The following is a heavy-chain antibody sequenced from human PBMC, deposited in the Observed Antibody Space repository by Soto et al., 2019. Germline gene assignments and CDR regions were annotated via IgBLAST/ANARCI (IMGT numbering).Heavy chain of an antibody. V-gene: IGHV4-4*02. CDR2: IYHSGTT. J-gene: IGHJ4*02. D-gene: IGHD6-13*01. CDR1: GASISNTNW. Sequence: QVQLQESGPGLVEPSGTLSLTCAVSGASISNTNWWSWVRQPPGKGLEWIGEIYHSGTTNCDPSLKSRVTISVDKSKHQFSLKLSSVNAADTAVYYCAIPGAGDFDYWGQGTLVTVSS. CDR3: AIPGAGDFDY.